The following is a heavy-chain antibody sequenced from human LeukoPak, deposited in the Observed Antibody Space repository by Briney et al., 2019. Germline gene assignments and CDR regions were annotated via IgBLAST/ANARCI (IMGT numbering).Heavy chain of an antibody. CDR3: ARDSRYDSTGHAP. Sequence: SETLSLTCAVSGGSISGGVYFWGWIRQPPGKGLEWIGSAYYNGETYYNPSLKSRVTISVDTSKSQFSLKLTSVTAADTAVYFCARDSRYDSTGHAPWGQGSLVTVSS. D-gene: IGHD3-22*01. CDR2: AYYNGET. CDR1: GGSISGGVYF. V-gene: IGHV4-39*07. J-gene: IGHJ5*02.